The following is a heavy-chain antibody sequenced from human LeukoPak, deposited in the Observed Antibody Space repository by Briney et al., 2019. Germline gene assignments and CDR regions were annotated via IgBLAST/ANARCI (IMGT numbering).Heavy chain of an antibody. J-gene: IGHJ4*02. V-gene: IGHV3-30*04. CDR3: AREATMYYYGSGSYSDY. D-gene: IGHD3-10*01. Sequence: GRSLRLSCAASGFTFSNFAMHWVRQAPGKGLDWVAVTSYDGSKKYYADSVKVRFTIARDNSKNTLSMQMNSLRAEDTAVYFCAREATMYYYGSGSYSDYWGQGTLVSVSS. CDR1: GFTFSNFA. CDR2: TSYDGSKK.